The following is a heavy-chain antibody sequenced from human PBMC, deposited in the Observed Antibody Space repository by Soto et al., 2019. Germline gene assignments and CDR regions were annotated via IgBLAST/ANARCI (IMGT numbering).Heavy chain of an antibody. J-gene: IGHJ4*02. D-gene: IGHD3-10*01. CDR3: ARESLWFGELLSYFGQ. CDR1: GYIFTSYA. V-gene: IGHV1-3*01. Sequence: QVQLVQSGAEVKKPGASVKVSCKASGYIFTSYAIHWVRQAPGQRLEWMGWINAGNGNRRYSENFQGRVTITGDTSASTAYMELSSLRSEDTAVYYCARESLWFGELLSYFGQWGQGTMVTVSS. CDR2: INAGNGNR.